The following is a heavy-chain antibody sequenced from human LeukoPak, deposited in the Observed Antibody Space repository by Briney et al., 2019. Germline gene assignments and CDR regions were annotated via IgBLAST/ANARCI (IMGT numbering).Heavy chain of an antibody. CDR2: INHSGST. D-gene: IGHD3-3*01. CDR1: GGSFSGYY. CDR3: ARARRAPYYDFWSGYPISRYYYMDV. Sequence: SETLSLTCAVYGGSFSGYYWSWIRQPPGKGLEWIGEINHSGSTNYNPSLKSRVTIPVDTSKNQFSLTLSSVTAADTAVYYCARARRAPYYDFWSGYPISRYYYMDVWGKGTTVTVSS. V-gene: IGHV4-34*01. J-gene: IGHJ6*03.